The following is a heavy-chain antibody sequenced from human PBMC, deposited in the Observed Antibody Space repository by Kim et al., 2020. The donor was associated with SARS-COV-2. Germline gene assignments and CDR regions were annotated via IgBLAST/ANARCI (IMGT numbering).Heavy chain of an antibody. V-gene: IGHV3-30*02. Sequence: GSNKYCADSVKGRFTISRDNSKNTLYLQMNRLRAEDTAVYYCAKDPGMDVWGQGTTVTVSS. J-gene: IGHJ6*02. CDR2: GSNK. CDR3: AKDPGMDV.